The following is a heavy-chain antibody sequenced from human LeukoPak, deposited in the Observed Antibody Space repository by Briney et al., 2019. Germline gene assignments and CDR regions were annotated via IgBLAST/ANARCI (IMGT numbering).Heavy chain of an antibody. J-gene: IGHJ4*02. CDR1: GLTFSGSA. D-gene: IGHD2-15*01. CDR2: ISGSGNST. V-gene: IGHV3-23*01. Sequence: PAGSLRLSCAASGLTFSGSAMSWVRQAPGKGLEWVSLISGSGNSTYYADSVKGRFTMSRDNSKNTLYLQMNSLRAEDTAVYYCAKVLVLVSANRYYFDYWGQGTLVTVSS. CDR3: AKVLVLVSANRYYFDY.